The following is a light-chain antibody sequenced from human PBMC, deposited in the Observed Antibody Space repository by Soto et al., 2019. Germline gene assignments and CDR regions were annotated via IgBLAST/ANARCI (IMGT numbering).Light chain of an antibody. CDR3: AAWDDSLNGLV. Sequence: QSVLTQPTSASGTPGQRVTISCSGSSSNIGSNTVNWYQQLPGTAPKLLIYSNNQRPSGVPDRFSGSKSGTSASLAISGLQSEDEADYDCAAWDDSLNGLVFGGGTKLTVL. CDR2: SNN. V-gene: IGLV1-44*01. J-gene: IGLJ2*01. CDR1: SSNIGSNT.